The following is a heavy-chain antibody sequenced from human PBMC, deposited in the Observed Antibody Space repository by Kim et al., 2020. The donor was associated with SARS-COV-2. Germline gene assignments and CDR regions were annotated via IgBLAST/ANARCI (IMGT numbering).Heavy chain of an antibody. CDR2: ISYDGSNK. J-gene: IGHJ3*02. V-gene: IGHV3-30*04. CDR1: GFTFSSYA. Sequence: GGSLRLSCAASGFTFSSYAMHWVRQAPGKGLEWVAVISYDGSNKYYADSVKGRFTISRDNSKNTLYLQMNSLRAEDTAVYYCARGDTMVRGDFDAFDIWG. D-gene: IGHD3-10*01. CDR3: ARGDTMVRGDFDAFDI.